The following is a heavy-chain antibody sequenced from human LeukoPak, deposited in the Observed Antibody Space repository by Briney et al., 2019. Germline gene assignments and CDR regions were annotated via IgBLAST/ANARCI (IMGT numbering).Heavy chain of an antibody. CDR2: ISSSSYI. Sequence: GGSLRLSCAASGFTFSSYSMNWVRQAPGKGLEWVSSISSSSYIYYADSVKGRFTISRDNAKNSLYLQMNSLRAEDTAVYYCARIGMVRGVSLDYWGQGTLVTVSS. D-gene: IGHD3-10*01. V-gene: IGHV3-21*01. CDR3: ARIGMVRGVSLDY. J-gene: IGHJ4*02. CDR1: GFTFSSYS.